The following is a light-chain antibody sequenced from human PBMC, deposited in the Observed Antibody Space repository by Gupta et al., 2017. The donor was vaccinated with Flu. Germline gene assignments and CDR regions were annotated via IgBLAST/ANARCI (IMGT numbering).Light chain of an antibody. CDR1: QSISSW. J-gene: IGKJ2*01. Sequence: DIQMTQSPSTLSTSVGDRVTITCRASQSISSWLAWYQQKPGKAPKLLIYKASNLESGVPSRFSGSASGTXFTLTIXILHPDDVATYYCQQENSYPFTFGXGTKVDI. CDR3: QQENSYPFT. V-gene: IGKV1-5*03. CDR2: KAS.